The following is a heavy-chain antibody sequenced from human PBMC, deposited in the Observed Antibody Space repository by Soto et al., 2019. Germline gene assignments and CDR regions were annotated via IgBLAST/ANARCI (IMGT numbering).Heavy chain of an antibody. D-gene: IGHD3-10*01. CDR1: GFIFSDYA. J-gene: IGHJ6*02. CDR3: AREWGRSYYYGMDV. V-gene: IGHV3-30-3*01. Sequence: QVQLVDSGGGVVQPERSLRLSCRASGFIFSDYAIHWVRQAPGRGLEWVAVLIDDGYFQYYADSVKGRFTISSDKSNNTVYLHMGSRRVDDTAVYYCAREWGRSYYYGMDVWGQGTTVIVSS. CDR2: LIDDGYFQ.